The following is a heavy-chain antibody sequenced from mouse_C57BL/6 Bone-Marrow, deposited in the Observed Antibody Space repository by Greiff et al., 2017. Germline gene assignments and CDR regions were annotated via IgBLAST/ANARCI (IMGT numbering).Heavy chain of an antibody. CDR3: AYYYGSSMDY. Sequence: QVQLQQSGAELVRPGASVKLSCKASGYTFTDYYINWVKQRPGQGLEWIARIYPGSGNTYYNEKFKGKATLTAEKSSSTAYMQLSCLSSEDSAVYFCAYYYGSSMDYWGQGTSLTVSS. D-gene: IGHD1-1*01. CDR1: GYTFTDYY. V-gene: IGHV1-76*01. J-gene: IGHJ2*02. CDR2: IYPGSGNT.